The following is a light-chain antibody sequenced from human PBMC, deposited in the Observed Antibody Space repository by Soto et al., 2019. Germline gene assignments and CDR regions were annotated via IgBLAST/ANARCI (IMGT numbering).Light chain of an antibody. V-gene: IGLV1-40*01. CDR1: SFNIGAGYD. J-gene: IGLJ1*01. CDR2: GNS. Sequence: QSVLTQPPSVSGAPGQRVTISCTGSSFNIGAGYDVHWYQQLPGTAPKLLIYGNSNRPSGVPDRFSGSKSGTSASLAITGLQAEDDADYYCQSYDSSLSGYVFGTGTQLTVL. CDR3: QSYDSSLSGYV.